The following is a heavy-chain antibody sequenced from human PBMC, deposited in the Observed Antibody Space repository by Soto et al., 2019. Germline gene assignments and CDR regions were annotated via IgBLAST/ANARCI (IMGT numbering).Heavy chain of an antibody. V-gene: IGHV5-51*01. D-gene: IGHD2-2*02. CDR1: GYSFTSYW. CDR3: ARPYCSSTSCYRGGGYGMDV. CDR2: IYPGDSDT. Sequence: GESLKISCKGSGYSFTSYWIGWVRQMPGKGLEWIGIIYPGDSDTRYSPSFQGQVTISADKSISTAYLQWSSLKASDTAMYYCARPYCSSTSCYRGGGYGMDVWGQGTTVTVSS. J-gene: IGHJ6*02.